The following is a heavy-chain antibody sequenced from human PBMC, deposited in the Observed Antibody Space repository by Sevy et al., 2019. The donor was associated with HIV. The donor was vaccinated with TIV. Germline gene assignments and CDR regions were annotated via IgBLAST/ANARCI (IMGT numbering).Heavy chain of an antibody. CDR1: GGTFSSYA. CDR3: AREISGIVGASSPYYYYGMDV. D-gene: IGHD1-26*01. V-gene: IGHV1-69*13. J-gene: IGHJ6*02. CDR2: IIPIFGTA. Sequence: ASVKVSCKASGGTFSSYAISWVRQAPGQGLEWMGGIIPIFGTANYAQKFQGRVTITADESTSTAYMELSSPRSEDTAVYYCAREISGIVGASSPYYYYGMDVWGQGTTVTVSS.